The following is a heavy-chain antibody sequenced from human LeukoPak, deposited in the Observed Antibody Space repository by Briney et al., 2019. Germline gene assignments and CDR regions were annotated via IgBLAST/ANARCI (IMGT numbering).Heavy chain of an antibody. CDR3: ARVAEAAAFDY. D-gene: IGHD6-13*01. J-gene: IGHJ4*02. Sequence: GGSLRLSCAASGFTFGSYSMNRVRQAPGKGLEWVSSIISSSTYKYYADSVKGRFTISRDNAKNSLYLQMNSLRADDTAVYYCARVAEAAAFDYWGQGTLVTVSS. CDR2: IISSSTYK. CDR1: GFTFGSYS. V-gene: IGHV3-21*01.